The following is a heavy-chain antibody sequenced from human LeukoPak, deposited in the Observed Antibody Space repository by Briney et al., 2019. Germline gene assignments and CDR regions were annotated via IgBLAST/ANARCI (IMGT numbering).Heavy chain of an antibody. Sequence: GSLRLSCAASGFTFSSYAMSWVRPAPGKGLEWVSAISGSGGSTYYADSVKGRFTISRDNSKNTLYLQMNSLRAEDTAVYYCAKGPERWLPVDYWGQGTLVTVSS. D-gene: IGHD5-24*01. V-gene: IGHV3-23*01. J-gene: IGHJ4*02. CDR3: AKGPERWLPVDY. CDR2: ISGSGGST. CDR1: GFTFSSYA.